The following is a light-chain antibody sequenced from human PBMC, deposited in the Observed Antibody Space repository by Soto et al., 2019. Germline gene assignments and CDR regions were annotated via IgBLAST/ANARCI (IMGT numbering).Light chain of an antibody. CDR1: QSISTF. Sequence: DIQMTQSPSSLSASVGDRVTITCRASQSISTFLNWYQQQPGKAPKLLIYAASSLQSGVPSRFSGSGSGADSTLTIGSLQPEDFATYYCQQSYSLPRTFGHGTKVDIK. CDR2: AAS. V-gene: IGKV1-39*01. J-gene: IGKJ1*01. CDR3: QQSYSLPRT.